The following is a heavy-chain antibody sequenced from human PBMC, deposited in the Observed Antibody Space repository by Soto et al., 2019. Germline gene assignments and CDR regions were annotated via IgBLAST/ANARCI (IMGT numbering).Heavy chain of an antibody. J-gene: IGHJ4*02. V-gene: IGHV3-15*01. CDR3: TPDTMPFSTTVLATGGAY. CDR2: IRSDADGGAA. D-gene: IGHD4-17*01. Sequence: EVQLVESGGGLVKPGGSLRLSCATSGFSFTKAWMSWVRQVPGKGLEWVGRIRSDADGGAADYATTVDARFSISRDDSKRMVFLQIDNLKTADTAFYYCTPDTMPFSTTVLATGGAYWGQGALVTVSS. CDR1: GFSFTKAW.